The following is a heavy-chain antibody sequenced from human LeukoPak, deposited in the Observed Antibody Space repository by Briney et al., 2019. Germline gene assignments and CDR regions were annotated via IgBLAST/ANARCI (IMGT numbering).Heavy chain of an antibody. J-gene: IGHJ4*02. CDR3: ARDLVAGSA. D-gene: IGHD6-19*01. V-gene: IGHV3-48*03. CDR1: GFTFSSYV. CDR2: ISSSGSTI. Sequence: GGSLRLSCAASGFTFSSYVMNWVRQAPGKGLEWVSYISSSGSTIYYADSVKGRFTISRDNAKNSLYLQMNSLRAEDTAVYYCARDLVAGSAWGQGTLVTVSS.